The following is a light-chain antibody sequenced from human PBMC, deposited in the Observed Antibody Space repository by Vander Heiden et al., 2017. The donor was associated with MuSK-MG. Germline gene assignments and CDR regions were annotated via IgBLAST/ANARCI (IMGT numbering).Light chain of an antibody. CDR2: DVS. CDR3: CSYAGSYTSYV. V-gene: IGLV2-11*01. Sequence: QSALTQPRSVPGSPGQSVTISCTGTRSDVGGYNYFSWYQQHPGKAPKLMIYDVSNRRSGVPDRFSGSKSGNTASLTISGLQAEDEADYYCCSYAGSYTSYVFGTGTKVTVL. J-gene: IGLJ1*01. CDR1: RSDVGGYNY.